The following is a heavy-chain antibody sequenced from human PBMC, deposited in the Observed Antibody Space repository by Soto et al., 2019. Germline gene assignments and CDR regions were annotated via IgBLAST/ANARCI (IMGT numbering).Heavy chain of an antibody. CDR1: GFTFSSYA. CDR3: AKDLGFWSGLRSY. Sequence: PGGSLRLSCAASGFTFSSYAMSWVRQAPGKGLEWVSAISGSGGSTYYADSVKGRFTISRDNSKNTLYLQMNSLRAEDTAVYHCAKDLGFWSGLRSYWGQGTLVTVSS. V-gene: IGHV3-23*01. D-gene: IGHD3-3*01. J-gene: IGHJ4*02. CDR2: ISGSGGST.